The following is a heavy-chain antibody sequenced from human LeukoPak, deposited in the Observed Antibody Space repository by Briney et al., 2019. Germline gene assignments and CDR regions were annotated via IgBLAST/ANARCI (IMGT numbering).Heavy chain of an antibody. Sequence: GESLKISCKGSGYTFITHWIGWVRQVPGKGLEWMANIYPPDSDITYSPSFQGRVTVAVDNSIDTAFLQWTDLKASDTAIYYCARRYRYSGTHYFDYWGQGTLVTVSS. J-gene: IGHJ4*02. V-gene: IGHV5-51*01. CDR3: ARRYRYSGTHYFDY. CDR2: IYPPDSDI. CDR1: GYTFITHW. D-gene: IGHD3-16*02.